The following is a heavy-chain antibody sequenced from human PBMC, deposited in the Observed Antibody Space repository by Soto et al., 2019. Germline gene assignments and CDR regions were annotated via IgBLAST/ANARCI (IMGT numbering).Heavy chain of an antibody. D-gene: IGHD6-13*01. CDR1: GGSISSYY. Sequence: PSETLSLTCTVSGGSISSYYWSWIRQPPGKGLEWIGYIYYSGSTNYNPSLKSRVTISVDTSKNQFSLKLSSVTAADTAVYYCARGFRSSSWYYYYGMDVWGQGTMVTVSS. CDR2: IYYSGST. V-gene: IGHV4-59*01. J-gene: IGHJ6*02. CDR3: ARGFRSSSWYYYYGMDV.